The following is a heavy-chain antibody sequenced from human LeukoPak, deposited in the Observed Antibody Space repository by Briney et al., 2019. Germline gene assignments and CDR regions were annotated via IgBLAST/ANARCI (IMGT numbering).Heavy chain of an antibody. J-gene: IGHJ6*04. Sequence: GGSLRLSCAASGFTFSSYNMNWVRQAPGKGLEWVSYISSSGSTIYYADSVKGRFTISRDNAKNSLYLQMNSLRAEDTAVYYCAELGITMIGGVWGKGTAVTISS. V-gene: IGHV3-48*04. CDR3: AELGITMIGGV. CDR1: GFTFSSYN. D-gene: IGHD3-10*02. CDR2: ISSSGSTI.